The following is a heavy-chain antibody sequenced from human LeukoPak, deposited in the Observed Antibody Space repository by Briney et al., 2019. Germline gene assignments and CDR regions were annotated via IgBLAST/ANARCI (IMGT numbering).Heavy chain of an antibody. V-gene: IGHV3-7*03. CDR2: IKQDGSEK. J-gene: IGHJ6*02. D-gene: IGHD1-26*01. CDR3: AKAPTYSYYYGMDV. Sequence: GGSLRLSCAASGFTFSSYWMSWVRQAPGKGLEWVANIKQDGSEKYYVDSVKGRFTISRDNSKNTLYLQMNSLRAEGTAVYYCAKAPTYSYYYGMDVWGQGTTVTVSS. CDR1: GFTFSSYW.